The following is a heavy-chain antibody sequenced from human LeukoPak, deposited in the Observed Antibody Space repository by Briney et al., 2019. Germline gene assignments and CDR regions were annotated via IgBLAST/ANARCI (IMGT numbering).Heavy chain of an antibody. J-gene: IGHJ4*02. V-gene: IGHV4-34*01. CDR2: INHSGST. D-gene: IGHD3-10*01. CDR3: ARGPYGSGSYYNAGFDY. CDR1: GGSFSGYY. Sequence: SETLSLTCAVYGGSFSGYYWSWIRKPPGKGLEWIGEINHSGSTNYNPSLKSRVTISVDTSKNQFSLKLSSVTAADTAVYYCARGPYGSGSYYNAGFDYWGQGTLVTVSS.